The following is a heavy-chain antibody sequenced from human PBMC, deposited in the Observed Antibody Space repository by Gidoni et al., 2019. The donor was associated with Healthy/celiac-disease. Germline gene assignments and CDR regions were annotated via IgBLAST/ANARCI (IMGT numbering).Heavy chain of an antibody. CDR3: AKALSGPLAEYFDY. J-gene: IGHJ4*02. Sequence: RDNSKNTLYLQMNSLRAEDTAVYYCAKALSGPLAEYFDYWGQGTLVTVSS. D-gene: IGHD3-3*02. V-gene: IGHV3-23*01.